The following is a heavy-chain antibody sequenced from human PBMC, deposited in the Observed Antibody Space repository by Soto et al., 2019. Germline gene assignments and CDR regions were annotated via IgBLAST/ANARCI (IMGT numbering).Heavy chain of an antibody. CDR1: GGSFTGYY. J-gene: IGHJ4*02. Sequence: LSLTCDVSGGSFTGYYWSWIRQPPGKGLEWIGEINHSGFTNYNPSLTGRVTISLDTSKSQFSLKLSSLTAADTAFYFCARGHGRFAHWGQGTLVTVS. CDR3: ARGHGRFAH. V-gene: IGHV4-34*01. CDR2: INHSGFT.